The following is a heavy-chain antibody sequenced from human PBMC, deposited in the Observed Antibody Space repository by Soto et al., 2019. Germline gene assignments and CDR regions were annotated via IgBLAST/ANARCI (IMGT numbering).Heavy chain of an antibody. CDR1: GLTISGKKY. CDR3: ATWHERVHAFDV. CDR2: LYDVDGS. J-gene: IGHJ3*01. D-gene: IGHD1-1*01. V-gene: IGHV3-53*01. Sequence: DVQLVESGGGLIQPGESLRLSCAAFGLTISGKKYVAWVRQAPGKGLEWVSALYDVDGSFYADSVTGRFTTSSDSSKTALYLQMNDLRPDDTAVYYCATWHERVHAFDVWGQGTTVTISS.